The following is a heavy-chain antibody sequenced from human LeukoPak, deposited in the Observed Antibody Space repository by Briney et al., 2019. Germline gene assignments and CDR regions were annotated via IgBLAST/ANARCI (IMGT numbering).Heavy chain of an antibody. J-gene: IGHJ3*02. CDR2: ISSSSSYI. D-gene: IGHD6-13*01. V-gene: IGHV3-21*01. CDR1: GFTFSSYS. Sequence: PGGSLRLSCAASGFTFSSYSMNWVRQAPGKGLEWVSSISSSSSYIYYADSVKGRFTISRDNAKNSLYLQMNSLRAEDTAVYYCARGLYSSTYDAFDIWGQGTMVTVSS. CDR3: ARGLYSSTYDAFDI.